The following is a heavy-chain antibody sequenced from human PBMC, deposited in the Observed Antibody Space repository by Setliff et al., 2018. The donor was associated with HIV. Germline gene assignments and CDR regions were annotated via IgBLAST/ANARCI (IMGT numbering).Heavy chain of an antibody. CDR2: INPNSGGT. J-gene: IGHJ4*02. CDR3: ARDMNRRSYSDTSPHDY. CDR1: GYTFSGYY. V-gene: IGHV1-2*02. Sequence: ASVKVSCKASGYTFSGYYMHWVRQAPGQGLEWMGWINPNSGGTNNAQKFQGRVTMTRDTSINTAYMELARLRSDDTAVYYCARDMNRRSYSDTSPHDYWGQGTLVTVSS. D-gene: IGHD3-22*01.